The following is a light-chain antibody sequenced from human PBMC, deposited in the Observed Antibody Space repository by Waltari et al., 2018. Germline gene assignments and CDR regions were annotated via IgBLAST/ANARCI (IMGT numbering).Light chain of an antibody. CDR2: KAS. CDR1: QSISSW. CDR3: QQYKGYSGT. V-gene: IGKV1-5*03. Sequence: DIQMTQSPSTLSASVGDSVTITCRASQSISSWLAWYQQKPGKAPKLLIYKASSLESGVPSRFSGSGSGTEFTLTISSLQPDDFATYYCQQYKGYSGTFGQGTKVEIK. J-gene: IGKJ1*01.